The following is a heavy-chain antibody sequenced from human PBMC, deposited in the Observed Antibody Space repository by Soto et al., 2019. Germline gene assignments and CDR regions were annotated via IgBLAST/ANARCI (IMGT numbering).Heavy chain of an antibody. CDR2: IIPMVRMA. CDR3: ATNYGSGSAPFYY. Sequence: QVQLVQSGAELKKPGSSVKVSCTASGDTFSFYTMNWVRQAPGQGPEWMGRIIPMVRMANSAQKFQGRVTIIADKSTSTSSMELSSLRSEDTAVYYCATNYGSGSAPFYYWGQGTLVTVSS. J-gene: IGHJ4*02. V-gene: IGHV1-69*02. D-gene: IGHD3-10*01. CDR1: GDTFSFYT.